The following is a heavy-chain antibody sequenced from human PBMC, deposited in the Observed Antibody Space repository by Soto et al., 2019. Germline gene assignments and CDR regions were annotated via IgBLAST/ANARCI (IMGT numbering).Heavy chain of an antibody. J-gene: IGHJ4*02. Sequence: SETLSLTCAVYGGSFSGYYWSWIRQPPGKGLEWIGEINHSGSTNYNPSLKSRVTISVDTSKNQFSLKLSSVTAADTAVYYCARAKWLRLVVDYWGQGTLVTVSS. CDR3: ARAKWLRLVVDY. CDR2: INHSGST. CDR1: GGSFSGYY. V-gene: IGHV4-34*01. D-gene: IGHD5-12*01.